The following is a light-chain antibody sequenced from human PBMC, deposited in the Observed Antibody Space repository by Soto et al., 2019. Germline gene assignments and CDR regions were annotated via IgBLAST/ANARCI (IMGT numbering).Light chain of an antibody. CDR2: DAS. Sequence: DILLTQSPASLSSSLGERVTITCRASQSVSSYLAWYQQKPGKAPRLLIYDASNLDTGIPARFSGSGSGTDFTLTISSLEPEDFAVYYCQQRSNCPRTFGEGTKVEIK. V-gene: IGKV3-11*01. CDR1: QSVSSY. J-gene: IGKJ4*01. CDR3: QQRSNCPRT.